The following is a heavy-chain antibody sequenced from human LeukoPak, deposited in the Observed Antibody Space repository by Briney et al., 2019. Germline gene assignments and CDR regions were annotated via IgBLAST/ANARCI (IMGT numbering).Heavy chain of an antibody. CDR2: ISVRSNYI. CDR1: GYTFSIFS. CDR3: ARLRRNSDSSGYYYYYDY. D-gene: IGHD3-22*01. Sequence: GGSLRLSCAASGYTFSIFSINWVRQAPGKGLEWVSSISVRSNYIYYADSVRGRFSISRDDARNSLYLQMDSLRGDDTAVYYCARLRRNSDSSGYYYYYDYWGQGTLVTVSS. J-gene: IGHJ4*02. V-gene: IGHV3-21*01.